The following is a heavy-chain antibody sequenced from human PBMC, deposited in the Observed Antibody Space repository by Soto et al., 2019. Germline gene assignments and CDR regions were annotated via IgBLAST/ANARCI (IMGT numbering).Heavy chain of an antibody. D-gene: IGHD6-19*01. J-gene: IGHJ3*02. CDR1: GFTFSSFA. Sequence: QVQLVESGGGVVQPGRSLRLSCAASGFTFSSFAMHWVRQAPGKGLEWVAVTSSDGRNKYYADAVKGRFTISRDNSKNSLYLQMNSLRADDTAVYYCAKKSGSSGRADAFDIWGQGTMVTVSA. V-gene: IGHV3-30-3*02. CDR2: TSSDGRNK. CDR3: AKKSGSSGRADAFDI.